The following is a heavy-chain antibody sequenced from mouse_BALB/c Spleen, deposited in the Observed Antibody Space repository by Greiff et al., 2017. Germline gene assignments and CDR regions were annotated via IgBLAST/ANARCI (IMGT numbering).Heavy chain of an antibody. CDR3: ARNYYGFDY. J-gene: IGHJ2*01. CDR1: GYTFTSYW. D-gene: IGHD1-1*01. V-gene: IGHV1-7*01. Sequence: VKLVESGAELAKPGASVKMSCKASGYTFTSYWMHWVKQRPGQGLEWIGYINPSTGYTEYNQKFKDKATLTADKSSSTAYMQLSSLTSEDSAVYYCARNYYGFDYWGQGTTLTVSS. CDR2: INPSTGYT.